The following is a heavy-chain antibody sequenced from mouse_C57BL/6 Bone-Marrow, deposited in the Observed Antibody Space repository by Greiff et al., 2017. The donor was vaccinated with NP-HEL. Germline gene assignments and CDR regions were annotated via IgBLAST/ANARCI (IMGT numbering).Heavy chain of an antibody. Sequence: EVKVEESGAELVRPGSSVKMSCKTSGYTFTSYGINWVKQRPGQGLEWIGYIYIGNGYTEYNEKFKGKATLTSDTSSSTAYMQLSSLTSADSAIYFCARHSNYVGFAYWGQGTLVTVSA. CDR2: IYIGNGYT. J-gene: IGHJ3*01. V-gene: IGHV1-58*01. D-gene: IGHD2-5*01. CDR1: GYTFTSYG. CDR3: ARHSNYVGFAY.